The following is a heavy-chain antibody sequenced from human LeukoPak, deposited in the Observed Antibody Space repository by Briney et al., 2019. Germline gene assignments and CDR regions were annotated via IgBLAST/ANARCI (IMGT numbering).Heavy chain of an antibody. CDR2: ISPHNGKT. J-gene: IGHJ2*01. D-gene: IGHD5-24*01. CDR1: GYTFTIYS. CDR3: ATELQGSYFDL. V-gene: IGHV1-18*01. Sequence: ASVKVSCKASGYTFTIYSLSWVRQAPGQGLEWVGWISPHNGKTSYAQKVQGRVTMTEDTSTDTAYMELSSLRSEDTAVYYCATELQGSYFDLWGRGTLVTVSS.